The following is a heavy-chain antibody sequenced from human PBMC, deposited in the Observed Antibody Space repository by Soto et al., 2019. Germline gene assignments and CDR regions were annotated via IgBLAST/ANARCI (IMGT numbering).Heavy chain of an antibody. J-gene: IGHJ4*02. CDR2: IYYSGST. CDR3: ARNGGSWYASPPPFFDY. V-gene: IGHV4-59*01. Sequence: QVQLQESGPGLVKTSETLSLTCTVSGGSISSYYWSWIRQPPGKGLEWIGYIYYSGSTNYNPSLKSRVTISVDTSKNQFSLKLSSVTAADTAVYYSARNGGSWYASPPPFFDYWGQGTLVTVSS. D-gene: IGHD6-13*01. CDR1: GGSISSYY.